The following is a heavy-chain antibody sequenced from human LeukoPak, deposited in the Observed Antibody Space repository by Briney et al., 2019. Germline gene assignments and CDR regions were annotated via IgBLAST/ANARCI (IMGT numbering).Heavy chain of an antibody. J-gene: IGHJ4*02. D-gene: IGHD3-22*01. CDR3: AKGFGDSSGYYFDY. Sequence: PGGSLRLSCAASGFTFSSYGMHWVRQAPGKGLEWVAFIRYDGSNKYYADSVKGRFTISRDNSKNTLYLQMNSLRAEDTAVYYCAKGFGDSSGYYFDYWGQGTLVTVSS. CDR1: GFTFSSYG. V-gene: IGHV3-30*02. CDR2: IRYDGSNK.